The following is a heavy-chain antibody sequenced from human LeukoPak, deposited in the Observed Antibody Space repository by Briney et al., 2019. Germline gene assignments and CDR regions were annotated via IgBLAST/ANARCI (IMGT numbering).Heavy chain of an antibody. CDR2: INHSGST. CDR3: ARLRNDFWSGFTYDFGVDV. CDR1: GGSFSGYY. J-gene: IGHJ6*02. V-gene: IGHV4-34*01. D-gene: IGHD3-3*01. Sequence: SETLSLTCGVYGGSFSGYYWSWIRQPPGKGLEWIGDINHSGSTTYNPSLKSRVTISLDTSMTQFSLKLTSLTAADTAVYYCARLRNDFWSGFTYDFGVDVWGHGTTVTVSS.